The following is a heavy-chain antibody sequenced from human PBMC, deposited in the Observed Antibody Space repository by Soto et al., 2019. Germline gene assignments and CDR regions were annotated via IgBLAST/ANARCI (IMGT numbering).Heavy chain of an antibody. D-gene: IGHD3-22*01. CDR1: GFTFSSYA. Sequence: GGSLRLSCSASGFTFSSYAMHWVRQAPGKGLEYVSAISSNGGSTYYADSVKGRFTISRDNSMNTLYLQMSSLRAEDTAVYYCVKDEGYYDSSGPFDYWGQGTLVTVSS. J-gene: IGHJ4*02. CDR2: ISSNGGST. V-gene: IGHV3-64D*06. CDR3: VKDEGYYDSSGPFDY.